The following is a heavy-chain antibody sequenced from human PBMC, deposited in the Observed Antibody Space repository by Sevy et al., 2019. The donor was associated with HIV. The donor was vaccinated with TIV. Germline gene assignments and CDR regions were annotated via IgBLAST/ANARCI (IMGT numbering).Heavy chain of an antibody. J-gene: IGHJ5*02. V-gene: IGHV4-59*12. CDR2: IYYTGST. CDR1: GGSISAYY. Sequence: SETLSLTCTVSGGSISAYYWSWLRQPPGKGLEYIGDIYYTGSTYYNHSLKSRVTISVDTSKNQFSLNLRSVTAVDTAVYYCARAPPVRSGDDSLNWLDPWGQGILVTVSS. D-gene: IGHD5-12*01. CDR3: ARAPPVRSGDDSLNWLDP.